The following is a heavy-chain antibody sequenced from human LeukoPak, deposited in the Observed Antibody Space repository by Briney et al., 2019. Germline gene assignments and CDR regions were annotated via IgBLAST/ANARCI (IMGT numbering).Heavy chain of an antibody. CDR2: INHSGST. V-gene: IGHV4-34*01. D-gene: IGHD2-2*01. CDR1: GGSFSGYY. CDR3: ARGVRVVVPAVGFYYYYGMDV. J-gene: IGHJ6*02. Sequence: SETLSLTCAVCGGSFSGYYWSWIRQPPGKGLEWIGEINHSGSTNYNPSLKSRVTISVDTSKNQFSVKLSSVTAADTAVYYCARGVRVVVPAVGFYYYYGMDVWGQGTTVTVSS.